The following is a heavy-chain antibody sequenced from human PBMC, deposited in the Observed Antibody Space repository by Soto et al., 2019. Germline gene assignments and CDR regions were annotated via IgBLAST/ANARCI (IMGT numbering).Heavy chain of an antibody. CDR2: ARYDGSN. V-gene: IGHV4-59*08. D-gene: IGHD6-13*01. Sequence: SETLSLTCTVSGVSMSSYHWSWIRQPPGKGLEWIGYARYDGSNSYNPSLKSRVTISLDTSNNQFSLKLTSVTAADTAVYYCARLAKYSSNWYIDYWGQGTLVTVS. J-gene: IGHJ4*02. CDR3: ARLAKYSSNWYIDY. CDR1: GVSMSSYH.